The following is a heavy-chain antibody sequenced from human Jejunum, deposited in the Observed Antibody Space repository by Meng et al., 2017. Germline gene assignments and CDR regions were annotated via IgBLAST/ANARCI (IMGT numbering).Heavy chain of an antibody. Sequence: VQLQASCPGLVQPSGTLSLPCAVSGGSITSTKWWSWVRQTPGKGLEWIGEVFHSGTPNYNPSLMSRLTMSVDKSKNQFSLNLTSVTAADTAVYYCASRPVGIRTYYFDCWGQGTLVTVSS. CDR2: VFHSGTP. CDR3: ASRPVGIRTYYFDC. CDR1: GGSITSTKW. D-gene: IGHD2-21*01. V-gene: IGHV4-4*02. J-gene: IGHJ4*02.